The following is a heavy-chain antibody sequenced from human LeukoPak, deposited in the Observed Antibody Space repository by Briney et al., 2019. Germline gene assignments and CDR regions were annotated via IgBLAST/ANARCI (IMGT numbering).Heavy chain of an antibody. CDR2: FSCSGST. D-gene: IGHD3-16*02. CDR3: ARENGDYVWGSYRYLSGYFDY. J-gene: IGHJ4*02. V-gene: IGHV4-39*07. CDR1: GGSISSCTYS. Sequence: SETLSLTCSVSGGSISSCTYSWGWIRQPPGKGLEWIGSFSCSGSTYYNPSLKSRVTISVDTSKNQFSLKLSSVTAADTAVYYCARENGDYVWGSYRYLSGYFDYWGQGTLVTVSS.